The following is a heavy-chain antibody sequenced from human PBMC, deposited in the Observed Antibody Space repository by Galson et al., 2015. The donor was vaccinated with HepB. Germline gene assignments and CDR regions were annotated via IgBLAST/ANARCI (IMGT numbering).Heavy chain of an antibody. J-gene: IGHJ4*02. CDR2: ISWDSGSI. D-gene: IGHD1-26*01. CDR1: GFRFNDYA. CDR3: VKGELSVIPAGAGN. V-gene: IGHV3-9*01. Sequence: SLRLSCAASGFRFNDYAMHWVRQAPGKGLEWVAGISWDSGSIEYADSVKGRFAISRDNAQNSVFLQMNSLRPDDTAFYYCVKGELSVIPAGAGNWGQGTLVIVSS.